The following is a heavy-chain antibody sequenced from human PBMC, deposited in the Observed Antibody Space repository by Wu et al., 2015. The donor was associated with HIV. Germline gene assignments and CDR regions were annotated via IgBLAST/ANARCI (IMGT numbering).Heavy chain of an antibody. J-gene: IGHJ4*02. CDR1: GYSFIGLPGFD. CDR2: INPNSGGSGGT. CDR3: VSSAGTSYYFDY. V-gene: IGHV1-2*02. Sequence: QALLVQSGAEMKRPGASVRVSCEASGYSFIGLPGFDINWVRQAPGQGPQWMGWINPNSGGSGGTNYAQKFQGRVTMTRDTSISTAYMELSRLRSADTAVYYCVSSAGTSYYFDYWGQGTLVTVSS. D-gene: IGHD2-2*01.